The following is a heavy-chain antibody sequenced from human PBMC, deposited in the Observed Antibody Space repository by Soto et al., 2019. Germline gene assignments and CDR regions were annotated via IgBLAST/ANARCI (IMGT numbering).Heavy chain of an antibody. V-gene: IGHV3-72*01. Sequence: EVQLVESGGGLVQPGGSLRLSCAASGFTLSDHYMDWVRQAPGKGLEWVGRTKNKANRYITEYAASVNGRFTISRDDSKNSVYLHMNSLKSEDTAVYYCGRWVSGNPDSWGQGTLVTVSS. CDR2: TKNKANRYIT. D-gene: IGHD1-26*01. CDR3: GRWVSGNPDS. J-gene: IGHJ4*02. CDR1: GFTLSDHY.